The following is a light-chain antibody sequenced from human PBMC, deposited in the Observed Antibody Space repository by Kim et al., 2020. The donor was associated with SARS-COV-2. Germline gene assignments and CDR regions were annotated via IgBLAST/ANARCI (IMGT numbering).Light chain of an antibody. J-gene: IGLJ2*01. CDR3: SSYTSSSTKV. CDR1: SSDVGGYND. V-gene: IGLV2-14*03. CDR2: DVS. Sequence: GQSIPISCTGTSSDVGGYNDVSWYQQHPGKAPKLMIYDVSNRPSGVSNRFSGSKSGNTASLTISGLQAEDEADYYCSSYTSSSTKVFGGGTQLTVL.